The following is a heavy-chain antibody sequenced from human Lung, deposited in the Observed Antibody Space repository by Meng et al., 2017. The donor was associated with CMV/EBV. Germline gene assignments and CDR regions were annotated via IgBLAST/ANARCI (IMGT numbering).Heavy chain of an antibody. D-gene: IGHD6-19*01. CDR1: GLTFSSHP. V-gene: IGHV3-23*01. CDR2: ISGSGGST. J-gene: IGHJ5*02. CDR3: ARGGPVADKNWFDR. Sequence: GESLIISCVASGLTFSSHPMTWVRQAPGKGLEWVSSISGSGGSTYSADSVQGRFTISRDNSKNTLYLQMSALRDEDTAVYYCARGGPVADKNWFDRWGQGXLVTVSS.